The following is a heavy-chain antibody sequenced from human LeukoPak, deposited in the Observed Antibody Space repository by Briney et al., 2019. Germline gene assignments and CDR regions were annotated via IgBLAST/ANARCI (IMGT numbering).Heavy chain of an antibody. CDR3: ARERGYSYGFDY. CDR2: IYSGGNT. D-gene: IGHD5-18*01. J-gene: IGHJ4*02. V-gene: IGHV3-66*01. Sequence: PGGSLRLSCAASGFTVSSNYMTWVRQAPGKGLEWVSVIYSGGNTYYADSVKGRFTISRDNSKNTLYLQMNSLRAEDTAVYYCARERGYSYGFDYWGQGTLVTVSS. CDR1: GFTVSSNY.